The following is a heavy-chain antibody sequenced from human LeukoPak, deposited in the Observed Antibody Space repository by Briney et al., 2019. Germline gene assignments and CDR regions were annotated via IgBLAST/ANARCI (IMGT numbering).Heavy chain of an antibody. Sequence: SETLSLTCTVSGGSMTSYFWSWIRQPPGKGLEWIGYVYHSGSTSYNPSLKSRVSISEDTSKNQFSLKLSSVTAADTAVYYCARANPNWNPPDYWGHGTLVTVSS. V-gene: IGHV4-59*08. J-gene: IGHJ4*01. CDR1: GGSMTSYF. D-gene: IGHD1-1*01. CDR2: VYHSGST. CDR3: ARANPNWNPPDY.